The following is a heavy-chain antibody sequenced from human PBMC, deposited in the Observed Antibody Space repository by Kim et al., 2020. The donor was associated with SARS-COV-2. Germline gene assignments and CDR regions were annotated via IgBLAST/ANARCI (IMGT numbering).Heavy chain of an antibody. D-gene: IGHD5-12*01. V-gene: IGHV3-30*04. CDR3: ARGGGYNGPFDY. CDR2: ISYDGSIK. J-gene: IGHJ4*02. CDR1: GFTFSSYA. Sequence: GGSLRLSCAASGFTFSSYAMHWVRQAPGKGLEWVAVISYDGSIKYYADSVKGRFTISRDNSKNTLYLQMNSLRAEDTAVYYCARGGGYNGPFDYWGQGTLVTVSS.